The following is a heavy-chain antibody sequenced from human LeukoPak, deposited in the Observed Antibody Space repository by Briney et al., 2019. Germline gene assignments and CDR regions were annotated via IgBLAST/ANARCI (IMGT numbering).Heavy chain of an antibody. J-gene: IGHJ4*02. CDR1: GNSIRSRSFY. CDR3: ARQGSVAALYFDY. Sequence: SETLSLTCTVSGNSIRSRSFYWGWIRQPPGKGLEWIGSISSSGNTYYNPPLKSRLSIFVDTSKNQFSLKLSSVTAVDTAIYYCARQGSVAALYFDYWGQGTLVTVSS. V-gene: IGHV4-39*01. CDR2: ISSSGNT. D-gene: IGHD6-19*01.